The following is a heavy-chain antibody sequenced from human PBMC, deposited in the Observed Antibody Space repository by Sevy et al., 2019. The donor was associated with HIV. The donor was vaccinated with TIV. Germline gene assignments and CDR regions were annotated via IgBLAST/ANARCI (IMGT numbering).Heavy chain of an antibody. CDR2: IYSDGNT. D-gene: IGHD3-3*01. Sequence: GGSLRLSCAASGFTVSSNYMSWVRQAPGKGLEWMSVIYSDGNTYYADSVKGRFTISRDNSKNTLYLEMNSLRAEDTAVYYCARGLILEGSWCGMDVWGQGTTVTVSS. CDR1: GFTVSSNY. V-gene: IGHV3-53*01. CDR3: ARGLILEGSWCGMDV. J-gene: IGHJ6*02.